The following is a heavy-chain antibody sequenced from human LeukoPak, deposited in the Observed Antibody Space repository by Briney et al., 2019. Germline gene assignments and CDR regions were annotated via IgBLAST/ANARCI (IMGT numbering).Heavy chain of an antibody. CDR1: GGTFSSYA. D-gene: IGHD5-24*01. CDR2: IIPIFGTA. Sequence: RASVKVSCKASGGTFSSYAISWVRQAPGQGREWMGGIIPIFGTANYAQKFQGRVTITTDESTSTAYMELSSLRSEDTAVYYCARDSRRWLQLTAAAYFDYWGQGTLVTVSS. CDR3: ARDSRRWLQLTAAAYFDY. J-gene: IGHJ4*02. V-gene: IGHV1-69*05.